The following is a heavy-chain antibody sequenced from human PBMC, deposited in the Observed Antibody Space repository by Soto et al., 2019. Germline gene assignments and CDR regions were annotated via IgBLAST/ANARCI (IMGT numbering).Heavy chain of an antibody. CDR2: IIPIFGTA. V-gene: IGHV1-69*12. CDR1: GGTFSSYA. CDR3: ATPGLPNYYYYGMDV. Sequence: QVQLVQSGAEVKKPGSSVKVSCKASGGTFSSYAISWVRQAPGQGLEWMGGIIPIFGTANYAQKFQGRVTITAAESTITAYMELSSLRSEDTAVYYCATPGLPNYYYYGMDVWGQGTTVTVSS. D-gene: IGHD5-18*01. J-gene: IGHJ6*02.